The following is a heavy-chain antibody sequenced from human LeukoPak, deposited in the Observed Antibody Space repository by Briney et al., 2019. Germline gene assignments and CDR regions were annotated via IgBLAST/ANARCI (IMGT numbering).Heavy chain of an antibody. CDR1: GYTFTSYG. J-gene: IGHJ4*02. V-gene: IGHV1-18*01. CDR2: ISAYNGKA. D-gene: IGHD4-17*01. CDR3: ARLQCYYCDYRTVY. Sequence: AAVKVSCKASGYTFTSYGISWVRQAPGRGLEGMGWISAYNGKANYAQKLQGRVTMTTDTSPSTAYMELWSLRSHDTAVYYCARLQCYYCDYRTVYWGQGTLVTVSS.